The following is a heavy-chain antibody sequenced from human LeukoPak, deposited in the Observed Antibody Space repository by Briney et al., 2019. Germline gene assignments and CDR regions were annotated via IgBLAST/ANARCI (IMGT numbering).Heavy chain of an antibody. D-gene: IGHD6-19*01. CDR1: GGSISNYY. J-gene: IGHJ4*02. V-gene: IGHV4-59*01. Sequence: PSETLSLTCTVSGGSISNYYWSWIRQPPGKGLEGSGCFYNSGDTNYNPSLKSRVTTSVDPSKKQFSLRLTSVTAADTAVYYCASPQHWLAFDYWGQGILVTVSS. CDR2: FYNSGDT. CDR3: ASPQHWLAFDY.